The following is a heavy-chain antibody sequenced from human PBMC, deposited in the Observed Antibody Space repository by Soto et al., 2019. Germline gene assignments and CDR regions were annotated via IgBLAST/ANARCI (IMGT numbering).Heavy chain of an antibody. J-gene: IGHJ4*02. D-gene: IGHD3-22*01. Sequence: QVQLVESGGGVVQPGTSLRLSCAASGFTFSHYGIYWVRQAPGKGLEWVAVTWSGGRGEYYADSVRGRFTISRDNSKTTVYLQMTSLRVEDTAVYYCAKDDDTSSHYSLLDFRGQGTLVTVSS. CDR2: TWSGGRGE. CDR1: GFTFSHYG. V-gene: IGHV3-33*06. CDR3: AKDDDTSSHYSLLDF.